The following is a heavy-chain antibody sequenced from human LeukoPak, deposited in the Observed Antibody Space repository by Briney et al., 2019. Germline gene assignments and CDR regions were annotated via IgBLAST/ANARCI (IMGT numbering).Heavy chain of an antibody. J-gene: IGHJ4*02. CDR2: ISGSGGST. CDR3: AKYRSSGSYSGEIDY. V-gene: IGHV3-23*01. CDR1: GFTFSSYA. D-gene: IGHD3-10*01. Sequence: PGGSLRLSCAASGFTFSSYAMSWVRQAPEKGLEWVSAISGSGGSTYYADSVKGRFTISRDNSKNTLYLQMNSLRAEDTAVYYCAKYRSSGSYSGEIDYWGQGTLVTVSS.